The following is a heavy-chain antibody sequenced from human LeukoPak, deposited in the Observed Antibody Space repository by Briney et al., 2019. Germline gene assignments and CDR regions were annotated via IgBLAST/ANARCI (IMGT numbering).Heavy chain of an antibody. CDR2: IWYDGSNK. CDR1: GFTFSSYG. Sequence: QPGGSLRLSCAASGFTFSSYGMHWVRQAPGKGLEWVAVIWYDGSNKYYADSVKGRFTISRDNSKNTLYLQMNSLRAEDTAVYYCARDLWRAAAGYYFVYWGQGTLVTVSS. D-gene: IGHD6-13*01. CDR3: ARDLWRAAAGYYFVY. V-gene: IGHV3-33*01. J-gene: IGHJ4*02.